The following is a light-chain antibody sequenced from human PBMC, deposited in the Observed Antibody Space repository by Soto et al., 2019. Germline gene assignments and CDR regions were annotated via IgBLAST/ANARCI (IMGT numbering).Light chain of an antibody. J-gene: IGLJ1*01. Sequence: QSALTQPASVSGSPGQSITISCTGTSSDVGSYNLVSWYQQHPGKAPKLMIYEVSKRPSGVSNRFSGSKSGNTASLTISGLQAEDEPFYYCCSYAGSSTPFYVFGTGTKVTVL. CDR1: SSDVGSYNL. V-gene: IGLV2-23*02. CDR2: EVS. CDR3: CSYAGSSTPFYV.